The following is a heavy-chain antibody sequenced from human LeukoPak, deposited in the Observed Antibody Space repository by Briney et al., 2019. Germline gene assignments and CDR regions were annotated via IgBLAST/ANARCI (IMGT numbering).Heavy chain of an antibody. V-gene: IGHV3-23*01. CDR2: ITANGDTT. D-gene: IGHD3-3*01. CDR3: ATFGVIVRNNYLDY. J-gene: IGHJ4*02. Sequence: GGSLRLSCVGSGFIFRSYAVTWVRQAPGKGLDWVSSITANGDTTYYADSVKGRFTISRDNSKNTLYLQMSSLRAEDTAVYYCATFGVIVRNNYLDYWGQGALVAVSS. CDR1: GFIFRSYA.